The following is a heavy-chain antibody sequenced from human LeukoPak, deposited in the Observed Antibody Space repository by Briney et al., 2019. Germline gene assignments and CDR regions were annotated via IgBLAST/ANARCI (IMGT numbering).Heavy chain of an antibody. CDR1: VFTFSSYS. CDR3: ARNSGSYGD. Sequence: GGSLSLSCAPSVFTFSSYSMNWVRQAPGKGLEWVSYISSSRSTIYYADSVKGRFTISRDNAKNSLYLEMNSRRAEDTAVYYCARNSGSYGDWGQGTLVTVSS. J-gene: IGHJ4*02. V-gene: IGHV3-48*01. D-gene: IGHD1-26*01. CDR2: ISSSRSTI.